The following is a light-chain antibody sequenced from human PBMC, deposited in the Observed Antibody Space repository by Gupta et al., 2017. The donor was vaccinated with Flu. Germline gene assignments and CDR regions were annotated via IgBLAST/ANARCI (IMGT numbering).Light chain of an antibody. J-gene: IGLJ1*01. Sequence: QSALTQPPSASGSPGQSVTISCTGTSSDVGGYDYVSWYQHHPGKAPKFFIYEVTKRPSGVPDRFSGSKYGTTAAVTGAGLQAEDEADYYCSSEAGSNNGYVFGSGTKVTVL. CDR3: SSEAGSNNGYV. V-gene: IGLV2-8*01. CDR2: EVT. CDR1: SSDVGGYDY.